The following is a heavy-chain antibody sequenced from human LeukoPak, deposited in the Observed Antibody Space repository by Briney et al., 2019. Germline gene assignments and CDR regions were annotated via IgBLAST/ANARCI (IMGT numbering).Heavy chain of an antibody. CDR2: ISGSGGST. CDR1: GFIFSSYA. Sequence: GGSLRLSCAASGFIFSSYAMSWVRQAPGKGLEWVSRISGSGGSTYYADSVKGRFTISRDNSENTLYLQMNSLRAEDTAVYYCAKGRVYGGYEPYYFDYWGQGTLVTVSS. J-gene: IGHJ4*02. CDR3: AKGRVYGGYEPYYFDY. V-gene: IGHV3-23*01. D-gene: IGHD5-12*01.